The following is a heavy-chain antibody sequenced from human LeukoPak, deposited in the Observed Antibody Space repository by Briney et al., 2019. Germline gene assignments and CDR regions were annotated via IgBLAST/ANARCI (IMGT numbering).Heavy chain of an antibody. J-gene: IGHJ5*02. CDR1: GFIFNIYS. D-gene: IGHD3-9*01. Sequence: SGGSLRLSCAASGFIFNIYSMNWVRQAPGKGLEWVSSISSSSRYIYYADSVKGRFTISRDNAKNSLYLQMNSLRAEDTAVYYCVRGLQETGDRWGQGTLVTVSS. CDR2: ISSSSRYI. CDR3: VRGLQETGDR. V-gene: IGHV3-21*01.